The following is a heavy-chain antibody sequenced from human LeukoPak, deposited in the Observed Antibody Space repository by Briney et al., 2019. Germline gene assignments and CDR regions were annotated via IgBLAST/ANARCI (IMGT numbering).Heavy chain of an antibody. Sequence: KSGGSLRLSCAASGFTFSSSNMNWVRQAPGKGLEWGSFITSSSSYIYYADSVKGRFTVSRDNAKNSLYLQMSSLRAEDTAVYFCAREKRDIATRGLFGYWGQGTLVTVSS. CDR3: AREKRDIATRGLFGY. CDR1: GFTFSSSN. CDR2: ITSSSSYI. V-gene: IGHV3-21*01. J-gene: IGHJ4*02. D-gene: IGHD6-6*01.